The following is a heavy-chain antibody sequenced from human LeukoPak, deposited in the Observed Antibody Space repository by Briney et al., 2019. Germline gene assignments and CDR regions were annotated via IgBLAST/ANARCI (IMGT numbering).Heavy chain of an antibody. CDR3: ARADSTSNWFDP. Sequence: SVKVSFKASGGTFSSYAISWVRQAPGQGLEWMGGIIPIFGTANYAQKFQGRVTITADESRSTAYMELSSLRSEDTAVYYCARADSTSNWFDPWGQGTLVTVSS. CDR1: GGTFSSYA. J-gene: IGHJ5*02. D-gene: IGHD5/OR15-5a*01. CDR2: IIPIFGTA. V-gene: IGHV1-69*01.